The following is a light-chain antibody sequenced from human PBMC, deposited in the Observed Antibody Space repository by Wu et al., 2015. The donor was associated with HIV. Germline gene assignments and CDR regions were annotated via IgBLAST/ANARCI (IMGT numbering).Light chain of an antibody. J-gene: IGKJ5*01. Sequence: EIVMTQSPATLSVSPGDRVTLSCRASHNVTTNLAWYQQKPGQTPTLLIYGASTRATGIAARFSGSGSGTEFTLTISSLQSEDFAVYFCQQYISWITFGQGTRLEIK. CDR2: GAS. CDR1: HNVTTN. CDR3: QQYISWIT. V-gene: IGKV3D-15*01.